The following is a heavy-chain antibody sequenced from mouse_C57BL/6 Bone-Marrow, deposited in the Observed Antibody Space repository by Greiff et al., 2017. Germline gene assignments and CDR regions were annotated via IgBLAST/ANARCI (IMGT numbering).Heavy chain of an antibody. CDR3: GGTRGLAYAY. V-gene: IGHV1-81*01. J-gene: IGHJ3*01. CDR2: IYPRSGNT. Sequence: QVQLQQSGAELARPGASVKLSCKASGYTFTSYGIRWVKQRTGQGLEWIGEIYPRSGNTYYNEKFKGKATLTADKSSSTADMELRSLTSEDSAVDCCGGTRGLAYAYWGQGTLVTVSA. D-gene: IGHD6-5*01. CDR1: GYTFTSYG.